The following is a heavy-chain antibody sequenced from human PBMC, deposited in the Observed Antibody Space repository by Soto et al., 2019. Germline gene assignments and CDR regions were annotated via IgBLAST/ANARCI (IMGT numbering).Heavy chain of an antibody. V-gene: IGHV3-74*01. CDR2: INDDGSHT. CDR3: TRGPRSTSTGTGAF. Sequence: GGSLRLSCAASGFTFSRYWMHWVRQVPGKGPEWVSRINDDGSHTNYADSVKGRFTISRDNAKNTLYLQMNDLRAEDTAVYYCTRGPRSTSTGTGAFWGQGTLVTVSS. CDR1: GFTFSRYW. J-gene: IGHJ4*02. D-gene: IGHD1-1*01.